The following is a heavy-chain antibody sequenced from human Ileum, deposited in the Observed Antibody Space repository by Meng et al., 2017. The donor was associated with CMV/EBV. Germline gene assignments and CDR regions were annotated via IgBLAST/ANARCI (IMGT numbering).Heavy chain of an antibody. CDR2: VKHTGFT. CDR3: AKWCSGAFYSCYNFDF. V-gene: IGHV4-34*01. J-gene: IGHJ4*02. CDR1: DVSFNNYF. Sequence: DDVSFNNYFWSFIRQPPGKGLEWIGEVKHTGFTNYNPSLRTRVTISVDTSKNQFSLNLTSVTAADTAVYFCAKWCSGAFYSCYNFDFWGQGALVTVSS. D-gene: IGHD2-15*01.